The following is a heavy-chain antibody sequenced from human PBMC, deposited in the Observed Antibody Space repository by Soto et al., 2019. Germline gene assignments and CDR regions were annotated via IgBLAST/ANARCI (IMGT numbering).Heavy chain of an antibody. CDR1: GYTFTSYA. CDR3: ARGGEPIDY. V-gene: IGHV1-3*01. D-gene: IGHD2-21*01. CDR2: INASNGNT. J-gene: IGHJ4*02. Sequence: ASVKVSCKASGYTFTSYAMHWVRQAPGQRLEWMGWINASNGNTKYSQKFQGRVTITRDTSASTAYMELSSLRPEDTAVYYCARGGEPIDYWGQGTLVTVS.